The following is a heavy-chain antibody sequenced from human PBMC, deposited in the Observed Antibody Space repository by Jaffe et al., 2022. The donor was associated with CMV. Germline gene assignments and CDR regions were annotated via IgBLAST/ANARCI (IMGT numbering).Heavy chain of an antibody. Sequence: EVQLVESGGGLVQPGGSLRLSCAASGFTFTDFEMTWVRQAPGKGLDWVSYIDFTGSTMHYADSVQGRFTISRDNAKNSVYLQMNSLRVEDTAVYYCARGKTGIGGQGTLVTVSS. V-gene: IGHV3-48*03. D-gene: IGHD3-9*01. CDR3: ARGKTGI. J-gene: IGHJ4*02. CDR1: GFTFTDFE. CDR2: IDFTGSTM.